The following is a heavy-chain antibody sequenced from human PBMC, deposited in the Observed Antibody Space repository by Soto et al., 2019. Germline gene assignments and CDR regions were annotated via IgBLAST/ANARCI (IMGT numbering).Heavy chain of an antibody. CDR1: GYTFTSYG. D-gene: IGHD3-10*01. CDR3: ARDLTQSGCSSPMSY. CDR2: ISAYNGNT. V-gene: IGHV1-18*01. J-gene: IGHJ4*02. Sequence: ASVKFSCKASGYTFTSYGISWVRQAPGQGLEWMGWISAYNGNTNYAQKLQGRVTMTTDTSTSTAYMELRSLRSDDTAVYYCARDLTQSGCSSPMSYWGQGTLVPVSS.